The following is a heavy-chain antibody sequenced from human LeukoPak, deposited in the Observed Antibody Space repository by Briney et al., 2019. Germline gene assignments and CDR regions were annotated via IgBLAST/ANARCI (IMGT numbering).Heavy chain of an antibody. CDR3: AKDLEAL. CDR2: ISYDGSNK. J-gene: IGHJ4*02. CDR1: GFTFSSYS. Sequence: GGSLRLSCAASGFTFSSYSMNWVRQAPGKGLEWVAVISYDGSNKYYADSVKGRFTISRDNSKNTLYLQMNSLRAEDTAVYYCAKDLEALWGQGTLVTVSS. V-gene: IGHV3-30*18.